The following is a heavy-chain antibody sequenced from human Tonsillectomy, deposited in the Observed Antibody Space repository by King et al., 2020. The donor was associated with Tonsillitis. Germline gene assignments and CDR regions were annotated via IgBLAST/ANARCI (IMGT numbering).Heavy chain of an antibody. CDR3: APRPSLGCTSTSYSAFDI. J-gene: IGHJ3*02. CDR2: IYLNDDK. CDR1: GVSLSTSGVG. V-gene: IGHV2-5*01. D-gene: IGHD2-2*01. Sequence: TLKESGPTLVKPTQTLTLTCTFSGVSLSTSGVGVGLIRQPPGKALEWRAPIYLNDDKRYSPSLKSRLTITKDTPKNQVVLTITNMDPVDTATYYCAPRPSLGCTSTSYSAFDIWGQGTMVTVSS.